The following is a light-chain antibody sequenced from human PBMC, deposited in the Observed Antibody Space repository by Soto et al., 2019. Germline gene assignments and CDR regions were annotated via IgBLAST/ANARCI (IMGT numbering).Light chain of an antibody. Sequence: QSVLTQPASVSGSPGQSITISCSGPTNDVGGYNYVSWYQQHPGKAPKLLIYGVTDRPSGVSSRFSGSKSGNAASLTISGLQAEDEGDYYCSSYTSSYTWVFGGGTKLTVL. V-gene: IGLV2-14*03. CDR3: SSYTSSYTWV. CDR2: GVT. CDR1: TNDVGGYNY. J-gene: IGLJ3*02.